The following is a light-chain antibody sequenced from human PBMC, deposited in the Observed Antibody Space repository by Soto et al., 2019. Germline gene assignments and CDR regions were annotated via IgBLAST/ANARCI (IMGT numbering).Light chain of an antibody. CDR3: QQYGDAPGFI. CDR2: GAS. J-gene: IGKJ3*01. V-gene: IGKV3-20*01. Sequence: DMVLTQSPVTLSLSPGDRATLSCRASQSVDIRYLAWYRHRPGQAPRLIIYGASNRAAAIPGRFSGSGSGTEFTLTISRLEPEDFAVYYCQQYGDAPGFIFGPGTKVDLK. CDR1: QSVDIRY.